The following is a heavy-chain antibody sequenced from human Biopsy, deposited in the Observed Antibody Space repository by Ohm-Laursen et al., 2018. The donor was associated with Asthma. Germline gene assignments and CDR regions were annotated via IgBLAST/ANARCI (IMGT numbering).Heavy chain of an antibody. CDR1: GFTFSNYV. CDR2: ITGSGGFT. J-gene: IGHJ4*02. CDR3: AKDVFPGWELRRGPDY. Sequence: SLRLSCTASGFTFSNYVMSWVRQAPGKGLEWVSSITGSGGFTYYADSVKGRFTISRDKSDNTLYLQMNSLRAEDTAVYYCAKDVFPGWELRRGPDYWGQGTLVTVSS. D-gene: IGHD1-26*01. V-gene: IGHV3-23*01.